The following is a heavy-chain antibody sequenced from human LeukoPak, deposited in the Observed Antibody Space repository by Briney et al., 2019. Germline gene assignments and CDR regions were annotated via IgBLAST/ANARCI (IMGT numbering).Heavy chain of an antibody. J-gene: IGHJ5*02. Sequence: GGSLRLSCVASGFSLSEYGIHWVRQAPGKGLEWLSFIRYDDSEYYADSVKGRFAISRDNSKNTLFLQMHSLRSEDTAVYYCAKDPVNHCASSVCYGLRSWGQGTLVIVSS. D-gene: IGHD3-22*01. CDR3: AKDPVNHCASSVCYGLRS. V-gene: IGHV3-30*02. CDR2: IRYDDSE. CDR1: GFSLSEYG.